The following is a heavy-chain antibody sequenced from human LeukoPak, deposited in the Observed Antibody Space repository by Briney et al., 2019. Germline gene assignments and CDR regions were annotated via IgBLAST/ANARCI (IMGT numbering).Heavy chain of an antibody. V-gene: IGHV4-39*01. CDR2: IYYSGST. CDR1: GGSISSSSYY. D-gene: IGHD6-13*01. J-gene: IGHJ4*02. CDR3: ARRQRYSSSWAFDY. Sequence: SETLSLTCTVSGGSISSSSYYWGWIRQPPGKGLEWIGSIYYSGSTYYNPSLKSRVTISVDTSKNQFSLKLSSVTAADTAVYYCARRQRYSSSWAFDYWGQGTLVTVSS.